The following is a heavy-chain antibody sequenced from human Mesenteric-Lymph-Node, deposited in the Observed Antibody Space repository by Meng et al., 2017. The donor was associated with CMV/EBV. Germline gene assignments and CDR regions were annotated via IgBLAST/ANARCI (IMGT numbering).Heavy chain of an antibody. D-gene: IGHD3-3*01. CDR3: AKEYDFWSGYPQNFDP. V-gene: IGHV3-23*01. J-gene: IGHJ5*02. CDR2: ISGSGGST. Sequence: ETLSLTCTVSGYSISSGYYWGWIRQPPGKGLEWVSAISGSGGSTYYADSVKGRFTISRDNSKNTLYLQMNSLRAEDTAVYYCAKEYDFWSGYPQNFDPWGQGTLVTVSS. CDR1: GYSISSGYY.